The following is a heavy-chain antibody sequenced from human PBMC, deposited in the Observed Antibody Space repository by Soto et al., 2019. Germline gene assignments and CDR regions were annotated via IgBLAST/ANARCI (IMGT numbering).Heavy chain of an antibody. D-gene: IGHD1-1*01. CDR2: IKSKSDGGTT. CDR1: DFTFSYAW. V-gene: IGHV3-15*07. Sequence: GSLRLSCAASDFTFSYAWMNWVRQAPGKGLEWVGRIKSKSDGGTTDYAAPVKGRFTISRDDSKNTLYLQMSSLKTEDTAVYYCTRRDGHNSGTFDYWGQGTLVTVSS. CDR3: TRRDGHNSGTFDY. J-gene: IGHJ4*02.